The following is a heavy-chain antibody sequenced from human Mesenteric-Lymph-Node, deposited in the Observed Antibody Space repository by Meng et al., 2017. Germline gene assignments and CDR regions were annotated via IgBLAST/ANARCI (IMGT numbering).Heavy chain of an antibody. D-gene: IGHD7-27*01. CDR1: GFTFDDYA. CDR2: ISWNSGSI. Sequence: SLKISCAASGFTFDDYAMRWVRQAPGKGLEWVSCISWNSGSIGYADSVKGRFTISRDNAKNSLYLQMNSLRTEDTALYYCAKDELELGIGRNAFDYWGQGTLVTVSS. V-gene: IGHV3-9*01. J-gene: IGHJ4*02. CDR3: AKDELELGIGRNAFDY.